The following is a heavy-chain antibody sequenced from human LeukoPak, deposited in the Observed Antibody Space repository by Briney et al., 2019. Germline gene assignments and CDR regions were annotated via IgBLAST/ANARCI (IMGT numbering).Heavy chain of an antibody. Sequence: SETLSLTCAVYGGSFSGYYWSWIRQPPGKGLEWIGEINHSGSTNYNPSLKSRVTISVDTSKNQFSLKLSSVTAADTAVYYCARDRTVTSNWFDPWGQGTLVTVSS. V-gene: IGHV4-34*01. D-gene: IGHD4-17*01. CDR1: GGSFSGYY. J-gene: IGHJ5*02. CDR2: INHSGST. CDR3: ARDRTVTSNWFDP.